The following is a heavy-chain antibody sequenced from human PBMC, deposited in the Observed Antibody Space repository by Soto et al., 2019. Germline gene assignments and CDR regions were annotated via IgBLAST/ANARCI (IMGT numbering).Heavy chain of an antibody. CDR2: IYYTGST. D-gene: IGHD1-7*01. CDR1: GGSISSYY. CDR3: ARLKMTGTLDAFDI. Sequence: QVQLQESGPGLVKPSETLSLTCTVSGGSISSYYWNWIRQPPGKGLEWIGYIYYTGSTNYNPSPKSRVTISVDTSKNQFSLKLSSVTAADTAVYYCARLKMTGTLDAFDIWGQGTMVTVSS. J-gene: IGHJ3*02. V-gene: IGHV4-59*08.